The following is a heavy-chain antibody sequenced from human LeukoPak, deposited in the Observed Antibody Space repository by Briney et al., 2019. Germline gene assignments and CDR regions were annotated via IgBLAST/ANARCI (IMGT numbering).Heavy chain of an antibody. CDR2: INHSGST. V-gene: IGHV4-34*01. CDR1: GGSFSGYY. D-gene: IGHD2-15*01. J-gene: IGHJ5*02. CDR3: ARDRCSGGSCYSGFTWFDP. Sequence: SETLSLTCAVYGGSFSGYYWSWIRQPPGKGLEWIGEINHSGSTNYNPSLKSRVTISVDTSKNQFSLKLSSVTAADTAVYYCARDRCSGGSCYSGFTWFDPWGQGTLVTVSS.